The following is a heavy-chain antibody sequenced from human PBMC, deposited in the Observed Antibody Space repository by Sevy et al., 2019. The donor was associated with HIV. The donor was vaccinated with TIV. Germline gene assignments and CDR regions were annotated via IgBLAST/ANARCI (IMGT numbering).Heavy chain of an antibody. CDR1: GYTFTGHH. CDR2: INPKSDGT. D-gene: IGHD3-9*01. CDR3: ARHTGFMIDS. Sequence: ASVKVSCKTSGYTFTGHHMHWERQAPGRGLEWMGWINPKSDGTNYAQKFQGRVIMTRDASINTAYMEMTSLRLDDTAIYYCARHTGFMIDSWGQGTQVTVSS. J-gene: IGHJ4*02. V-gene: IGHV1-2*02.